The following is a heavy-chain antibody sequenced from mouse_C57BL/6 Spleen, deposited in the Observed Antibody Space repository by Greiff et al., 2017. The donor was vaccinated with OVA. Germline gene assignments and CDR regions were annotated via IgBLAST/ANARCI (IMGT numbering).Heavy chain of an antibody. J-gene: IGHJ4*01. V-gene: IGHV7-3*01. CDR2: IRNKANGYTT. D-gene: IGHD2-5*01. Sequence: EVKLVESGGGLVQPGGSLSLSCAASGFTFTDYYMSWVRQPPGKALEWLGFIRNKANGYTTEYSASVKGRFTISRDNSQSILYLQMNALRAEDSATYYCARYNPYSNFYAMDYWGQGTSVTVSS. CDR1: GFTFTDYY. CDR3: ARYNPYSNFYAMDY.